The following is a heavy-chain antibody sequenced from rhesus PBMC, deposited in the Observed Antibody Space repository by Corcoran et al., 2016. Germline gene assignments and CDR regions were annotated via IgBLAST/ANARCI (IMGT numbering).Heavy chain of an antibody. Sequence: QVELQQWGEGLVKPSETVSLTCAVYGGSMTGPHYWSWIRQPPGKGLEWVGYISGNRTTTNYKSSLKNRGTISKDTAKNQFALKLRSVTAADTAVYYCVRMYSERFYSRLDYWGQGVLVTVSS. CDR3: VRMYSERFYSRLDY. J-gene: IGHJ4*01. CDR2: ISGNRTTT. CDR1: GGSMTGPHY. D-gene: IGHD5-24*01. V-gene: IGHV4-73*01.